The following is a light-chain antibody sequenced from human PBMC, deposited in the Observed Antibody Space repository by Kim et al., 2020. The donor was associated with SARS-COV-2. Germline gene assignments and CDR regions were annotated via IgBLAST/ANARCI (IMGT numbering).Light chain of an antibody. J-gene: IGKJ2*01. CDR1: QDIKKW. CDR3: QQDDTFPYT. CDR2: AAS. Sequence: DIQMTQSPSSVSASVGDRVTITCRASQDIKKWLAWYQQKPGKAPKLLIYAASSLETGVPSRFSGSESGTDFTLTISSLQPEDSATYYCQQDDTFPYTFGQGTKVDIK. V-gene: IGKV1-12*01.